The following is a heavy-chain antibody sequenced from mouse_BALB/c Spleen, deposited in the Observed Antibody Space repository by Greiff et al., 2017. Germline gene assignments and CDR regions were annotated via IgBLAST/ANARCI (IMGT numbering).Heavy chain of an antibody. CDR2: ISSGSSTI. CDR3: SRNGGGDYGYDAMDY. J-gene: IGHJ4*01. CDR1: GFTFSSFG. D-gene: IGHD1-2*01. Sequence: EVHLVESGGGLVQPGGSLKLSCAASGFTFSSFGMHWVRQAPEKGLEWVAYISSGSSTIYYADTVKGRFTISRDNPKNTLFLQMTSLRSEDTAMYYCSRNGGGDYGYDAMDYWGQGTSVTVSS. V-gene: IGHV5-17*02.